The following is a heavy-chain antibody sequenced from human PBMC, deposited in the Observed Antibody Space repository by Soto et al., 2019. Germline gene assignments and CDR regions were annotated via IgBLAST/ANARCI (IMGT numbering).Heavy chain of an antibody. Sequence: QITLKESGPTLVRPTQTLTLTCTFSGFSLSTTGVGVGWIRQPPGKALGWLALIYWDDDKRYSPALKRRLTITDDTANNEVILTMTNMGPVDTATYYCALRLGVFGLGRERAKDFDAWGQGTLVTVSS. CDR2: IYWDDDK. D-gene: IGHD3-16*01. V-gene: IGHV2-5*02. CDR1: GFSLSTTGVG. J-gene: IGHJ5*02. CDR3: ALRLGVFGLGRERAKDFDA.